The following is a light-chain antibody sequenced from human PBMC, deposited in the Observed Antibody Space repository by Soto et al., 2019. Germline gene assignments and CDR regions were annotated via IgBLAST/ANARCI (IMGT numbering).Light chain of an antibody. CDR1: QKIGTY. CDR2: TAS. Sequence: DILMTQSPSSLSAFVGDRVTITCRTSQKIGTYVNWYQQKPGKVPKVLIYTASNLQSGVPSRFSGSGSGTDFTLTISSLQPEDCATYYCQQSYDSPLTFGQGTRLEIK. V-gene: IGKV1-39*01. J-gene: IGKJ5*01. CDR3: QQSYDSPLT.